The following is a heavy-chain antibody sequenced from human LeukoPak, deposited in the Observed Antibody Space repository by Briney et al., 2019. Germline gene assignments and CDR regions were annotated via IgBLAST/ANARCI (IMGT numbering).Heavy chain of an antibody. J-gene: IGHJ4*02. V-gene: IGHV1-2*04. Sequence: ASVKVSCKASGYTFTSYYMHWVRQAPGQGLEWMGWINPNSGGTNYAQKFQGWVTMTRDTSISTAYMELSRLRSDDTAVYYCAREEWDYYDSSGYYYFDYWGQGTLVTVSS. CDR1: GYTFTSYY. CDR3: AREEWDYYDSSGYYYFDY. CDR2: INPNSGGT. D-gene: IGHD3-22*01.